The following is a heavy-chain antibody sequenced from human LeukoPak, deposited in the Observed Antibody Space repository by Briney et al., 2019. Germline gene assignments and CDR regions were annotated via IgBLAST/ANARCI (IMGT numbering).Heavy chain of an antibody. V-gene: IGHV3-23*01. CDR1: GFTFSSYA. Sequence: GRSLRLSCAASGFTFSSYAMSWVRQAPGKGLEWVSAISGSGGSTYYADSVKGRFTISRDNSKNTLYLQMNSLRAEDTAVYYCAKDRFIAVAFDYWGQGTLVTVSS. D-gene: IGHD6-19*01. CDR3: AKDRFIAVAFDY. CDR2: ISGSGGST. J-gene: IGHJ4*02.